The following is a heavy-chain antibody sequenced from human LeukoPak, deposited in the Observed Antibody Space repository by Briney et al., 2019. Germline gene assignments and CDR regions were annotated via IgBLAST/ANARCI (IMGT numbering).Heavy chain of an antibody. J-gene: IGHJ4*02. V-gene: IGHV3-23*01. CDR1: GFTFSSYA. Sequence: AGGSLRLSCAASGFTFSSYAMSWVRQAPGKGLEWVSAISGSGGSTYYADSVKGRFTISRDNSKNTLYLHISSLRAEDTAVYYCVKDNPLDYWGQGTLVIVSS. D-gene: IGHD1-14*01. CDR2: ISGSGGST. CDR3: VKDNPLDY.